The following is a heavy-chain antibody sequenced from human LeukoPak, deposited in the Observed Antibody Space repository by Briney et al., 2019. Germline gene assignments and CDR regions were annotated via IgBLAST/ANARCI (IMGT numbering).Heavy chain of an antibody. Sequence: GGSLRLSCAASGFTFSDHYMDWVRQAPGKGLEWVGRTRNKAKGYTTEYAASVKGRFTVSRDDSENSLYLQVNSLKIVDTALYYCARGATATTNYAYGMDVWGQGTTVTVS. CDR3: ARGATATTNYAYGMDV. CDR1: GFTFSDHY. V-gene: IGHV3-72*01. J-gene: IGHJ6*02. D-gene: IGHD4-11*01. CDR2: TRNKAKGYTT.